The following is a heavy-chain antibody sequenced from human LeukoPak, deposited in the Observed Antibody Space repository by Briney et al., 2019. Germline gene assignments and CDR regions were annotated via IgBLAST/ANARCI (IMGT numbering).Heavy chain of an antibody. J-gene: IGHJ3*02. CDR2: IYTSGST. CDR1: GGSISSGSYY. D-gene: IGHD2-2*01. Sequence: SQTLSLTCTVSGGSISSGSYYRSWIRQPAGKGLEWIGRIYTSGSTNYNPSLKSRVTISVDTSKNQFSLKLSSVTAADTAVYYCARSPSYCSSTSCPSGAFDIWGQGTMVTVSS. CDR3: ARSPSYCSSTSCPSGAFDI. V-gene: IGHV4-61*02.